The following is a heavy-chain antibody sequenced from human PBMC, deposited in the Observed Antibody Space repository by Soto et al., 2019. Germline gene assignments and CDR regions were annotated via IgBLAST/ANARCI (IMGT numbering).Heavy chain of an antibody. V-gene: IGHV3-7*01. CDR2: IKPDGSDK. J-gene: IGHJ4*02. D-gene: IGHD6-19*01. CDR1: GFTFSTYW. CDR3: ARGVPGIAVAASDS. Sequence: TGGSLRLSCVGSGFTFSTYWMSWVRQAPGKGLEWVGNIKPDGSDKYYLESVAGRFTISRDNAKNSLFLQMNSLRAEDTAVYYCARGVPGIAVAASDSWGQGTLVTVSS.